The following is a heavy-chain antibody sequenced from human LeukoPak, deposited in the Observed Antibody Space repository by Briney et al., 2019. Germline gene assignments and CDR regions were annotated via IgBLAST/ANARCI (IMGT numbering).Heavy chain of an antibody. CDR1: GFPFRSYW. V-gene: IGHV3-7*02. J-gene: IGHJ4*02. Sequence: GGSLRLSCAASGFPFRSYWMSWVRQAPGKGPEWVANINQGGTVTYYVDSVKGRFTMSRDNAENSLYLQMNSLRAEDTAVYYCARGYSYGFDYWGQGTLVTVSS. CDR3: ARGYSYGFDY. CDR2: INQGGTVT. D-gene: IGHD5-18*01.